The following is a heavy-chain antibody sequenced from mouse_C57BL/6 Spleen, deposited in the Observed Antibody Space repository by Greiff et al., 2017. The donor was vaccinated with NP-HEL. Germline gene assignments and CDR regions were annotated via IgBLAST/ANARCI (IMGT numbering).Heavy chain of an antibody. CDR1: GFSLTSYG. V-gene: IGHV2-2*01. Sequence: QVQLQQSGPGLVQPSQSLSITCTVSGFSLTSYGVHWVRQSPGKGLEWLGVIWSGGSTDYNAAFISRLSISKDNSKSQVFFKMNSLQADDTAIYYCARPEPTMVTTGIAYWGQGTLVTVSA. J-gene: IGHJ3*01. D-gene: IGHD2-9*01. CDR3: ARPEPTMVTTGIAY. CDR2: IWSGGST.